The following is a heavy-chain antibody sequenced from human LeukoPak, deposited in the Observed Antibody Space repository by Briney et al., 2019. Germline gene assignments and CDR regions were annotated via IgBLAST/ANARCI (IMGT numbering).Heavy chain of an antibody. CDR2: VYPSGST. D-gene: IGHD2-15*01. CDR3: ARVFWQSGGYFDY. J-gene: IGHJ4*02. V-gene: IGHV4-61*02. Sequence: SETLSLTCTVSGDSVASGTSYWTWIRQPAGKGLEWMGRVYPSGSTDYNPSVKSRLSISIDTSKNQFSLDLTSITAADTAVYHCARVFWQSGGYFDYWGQGILVTVSS. CDR1: GDSVASGTSY.